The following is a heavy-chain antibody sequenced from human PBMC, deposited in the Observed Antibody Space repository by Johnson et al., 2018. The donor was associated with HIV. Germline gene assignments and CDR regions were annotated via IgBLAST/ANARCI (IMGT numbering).Heavy chain of an antibody. CDR2: ISSSGSTI. D-gene: IGHD3-10*02. Sequence: QMLLVESGGGLVKPGGYLRLSCAASGFTFSDYYMSWIRQAPGKGLEWVSYISSSGSTIYYADSVKGRFTISRDISKNMLYLQMHSLRGDDTGHNVRGLLGLCWAMWG. V-gene: IGHV3-11*01. J-gene: IGHJ1*01. CDR1: GFTFSDYY. CDR3: GLLGLCWAM.